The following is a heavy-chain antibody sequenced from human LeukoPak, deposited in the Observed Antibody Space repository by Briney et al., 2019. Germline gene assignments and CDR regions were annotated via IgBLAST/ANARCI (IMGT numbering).Heavy chain of an antibody. D-gene: IGHD6-13*01. V-gene: IGHV1-69*05. CDR1: GGTFSSYA. Sequence: SVKVSCKASGGTFSSYAISWVRQAPGQGLEWMGGIIPIFGTANYAQKFQGRVTITTDESTSTAYMELSSLRSEDTAVYYCSRGRYSSPPFDYWGQGTLVTVSS. CDR2: IIPIFGTA. J-gene: IGHJ4*02. CDR3: SRGRYSSPPFDY.